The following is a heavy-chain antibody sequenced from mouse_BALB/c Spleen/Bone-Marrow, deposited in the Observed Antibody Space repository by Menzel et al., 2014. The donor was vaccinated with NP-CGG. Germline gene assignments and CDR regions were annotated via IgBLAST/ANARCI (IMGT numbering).Heavy chain of an antibody. CDR3: TRSNGNWFAY. CDR1: GYTFTSYY. CDR2: INPSNGGT. D-gene: IGHD2-1*01. V-gene: IGHV1S81*02. J-gene: IGHJ3*01. Sequence: VQLQESGAELVKPGASVKLPCKASGYTFTSYYMYWVKQRPGQGLEWIGEINPSNGGTNFNEKFKNKATLTVDKSSSTAYMQLSSLIFEDSAVYYCTRSNGNWFAYWGQGTLVTVSA.